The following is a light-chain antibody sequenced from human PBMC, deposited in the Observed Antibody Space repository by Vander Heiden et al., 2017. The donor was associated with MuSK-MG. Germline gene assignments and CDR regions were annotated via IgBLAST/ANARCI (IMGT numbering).Light chain of an antibody. V-gene: IGKV3-11*01. CDR2: DAS. CDR1: QSVSNY. Sequence: EVILTQSPATLSLSPGQRATLSCRASQSVSNYLAWYQQKPGQSPRLLIFDASNMATGIPARFTGSGSGTDFSLTISSLEPEDFATYYCQQRYSLPLTFGPGTRVDF. CDR3: QQRYSLPLT. J-gene: IGKJ3*01.